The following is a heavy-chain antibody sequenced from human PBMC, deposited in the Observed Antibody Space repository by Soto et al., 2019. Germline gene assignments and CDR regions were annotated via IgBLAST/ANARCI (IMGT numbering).Heavy chain of an antibody. J-gene: IGHJ6*02. Sequence: QVQLVQSGAEVKKPGASVKVSCKASGYTFTSNGISWVRQARGQGLEWMGWISAYNGNTHYAQEIQGRVTMTTDTCTSAAYLELRSLRSDDTDVYYCARDPTWFGGDYYRYGMDVWGQGTTVTVSS. CDR2: ISAYNGNT. D-gene: IGHD3-10*01. CDR1: GYTFTSNG. V-gene: IGHV1-18*01. CDR3: ARDPTWFGGDYYRYGMDV.